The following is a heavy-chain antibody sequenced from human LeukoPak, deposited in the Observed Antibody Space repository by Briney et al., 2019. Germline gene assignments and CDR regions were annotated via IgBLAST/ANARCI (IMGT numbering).Heavy chain of an antibody. D-gene: IGHD2-21*01. CDR3: ARSHGIARLDY. J-gene: IGHJ4*02. V-gene: IGHV3-23*01. CDR1: GFTFSSTA. CDR2: IRVSGRNT. Sequence: GPSLRLSCAASGFTFSSTAMSSVRHHPRNGLGLVSSIRVSGRNTNYPDSMKGPFTISTDQTKNTLYLPMNSLRGDDTARYYCARSHGIARLDYWGQGTLVTVSS.